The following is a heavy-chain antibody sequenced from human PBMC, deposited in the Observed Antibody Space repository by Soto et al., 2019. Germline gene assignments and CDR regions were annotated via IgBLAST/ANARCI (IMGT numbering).Heavy chain of an antibody. CDR3: ARTAVPYGMDV. D-gene: IGHD2-2*01. V-gene: IGHV2-26*01. J-gene: IGHJ6*02. Sequence: QVTLKESGPVLVKPTEPLTLTCTVSGFSLSNARMGVSWIRQPPGKALEWLAHIFSNDEKSYSTSLKSRLTISKDTSKSQVVLTMTNMDPVDTATYYCARTAVPYGMDVWGQGTTVTVSS. CDR2: IFSNDEK. CDR1: GFSLSNARMG.